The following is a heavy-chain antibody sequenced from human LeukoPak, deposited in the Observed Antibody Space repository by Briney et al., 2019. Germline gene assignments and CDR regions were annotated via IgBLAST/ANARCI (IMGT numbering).Heavy chain of an antibody. J-gene: IGHJ5*02. V-gene: IGHV1-18*04. Sequence: ASVKVSCKASGYTFTSYYMHWVRQAPGQGLEWMGRIIPILGIANYAQKLQGRVTMTTDTSTSTAYMELRSLRSDDTAVYYCARRTYGSGSYYWFDPWGQGTLVTVSS. CDR2: IIPILGIA. D-gene: IGHD3-10*01. CDR1: GYTFTSYY. CDR3: ARRTYGSGSYYWFDP.